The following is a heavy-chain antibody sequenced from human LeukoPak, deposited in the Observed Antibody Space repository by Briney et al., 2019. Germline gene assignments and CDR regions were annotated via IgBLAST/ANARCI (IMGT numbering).Heavy chain of an antibody. D-gene: IGHD1-26*01. CDR2: ISSSSSYI. J-gene: IGHJ3*02. V-gene: IGHV3-21*01. CDR3: ARHRFVVGATDAFDI. CDR1: GFTFSSYG. Sequence: GGSLRLSCAASGFTFSSYGMNWVRQAPGKGLEWVSCISSSSSYIYYADSVKGRFTISRDNAKNSLYLQMNSLRAEDTAVYYCARHRFVVGATDAFDIWGQGTMVTVSS.